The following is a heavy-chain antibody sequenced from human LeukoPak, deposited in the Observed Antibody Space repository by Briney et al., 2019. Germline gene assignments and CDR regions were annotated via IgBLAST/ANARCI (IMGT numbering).Heavy chain of an antibody. CDR1: GFSFNRRG. CDR2: ISPRSETI. J-gene: IGHJ6*03. Sequence: GGSLRLSCATSGFSFNRRGMNWVRHPPGKGLEWVSYISPRSETIYYAESVKGRFTVSRDDSKDSLYLQMHTLRAEATAVYYCARIDGPTVFTYYMDLWGKGTTVTVAS. V-gene: IGHV3-48*04. D-gene: IGHD3-16*01. CDR3: ARIDGPTVFTYYMDL.